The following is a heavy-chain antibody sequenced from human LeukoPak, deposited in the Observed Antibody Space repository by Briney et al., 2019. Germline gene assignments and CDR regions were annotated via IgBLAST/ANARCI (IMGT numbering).Heavy chain of an antibody. V-gene: IGHV1-18*01. CDR1: GYAFTNYG. CDR2: ISAYNGNT. J-gene: IGHJ4*02. D-gene: IGHD6-13*01. CDR3: ARSGDSSSWYALDY. Sequence: ASVKVSCKASGYAFTNYGITWVRQAPGQGVEWMGWISAYNGNTNYAQKLQGRVTMTTDTSTSTAYMELRSLRSDDTAVYYCARSGDSSSWYALDYWGQGTLVTVSS.